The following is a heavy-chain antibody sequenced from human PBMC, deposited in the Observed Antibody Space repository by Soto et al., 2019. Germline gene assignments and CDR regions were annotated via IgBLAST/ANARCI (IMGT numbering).Heavy chain of an antibody. CDR2: IIPIFGTA. J-gene: IGHJ3*02. CDR3: ARDYYDSSGYYSLGGAFDI. V-gene: IGHV1-69*01. Sequence: QVQLVQSGAEVKKPGSSVKVSCKASGGTFSSYAISWVRQAPGQGLEWMGGIIPIFGTANYAQKFQGRVTITADESTSTDYMELSSLRSEDTAVYYCARDYYDSSGYYSLGGAFDIWGQGTMVTVS. CDR1: GGTFSSYA. D-gene: IGHD3-22*01.